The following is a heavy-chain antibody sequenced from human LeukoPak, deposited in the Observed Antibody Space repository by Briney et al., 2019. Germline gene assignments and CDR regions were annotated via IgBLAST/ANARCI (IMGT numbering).Heavy chain of an antibody. J-gene: IGHJ4*02. CDR1: GYTFTGYY. D-gene: IGHD2-21*02. Sequence: GASVKVSCKASGYTFTGYYMHWVRQAPGQGLEWMGWINPNSGGTNYAQKFQGRVTISADKSISTAYLQWSSLRASDTAMYYCARLVAYCGGDCYPATLDYWGQGTLVTVSS. CDR3: ARLVAYCGGDCYPATLDY. V-gene: IGHV1-2*02. CDR2: INPNSGGT.